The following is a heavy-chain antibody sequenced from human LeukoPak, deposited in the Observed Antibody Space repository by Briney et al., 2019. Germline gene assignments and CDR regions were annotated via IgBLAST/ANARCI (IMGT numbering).Heavy chain of an antibody. J-gene: IGHJ3*02. CDR1: GFFFSNYW. CDR2: INLDGNGR. Sequence: EGSLRLSCAASGFFFSNYWMSWVRQAQGKGLEWVANINLDGNGRFYVDSVKGRFTISRDNNKKSVYLQMNSLRAEDTAVYYCARDTDDFQGLDIWGQGTRVTVSS. V-gene: IGHV3-7*01. CDR3: ARDTDDFQGLDI. D-gene: IGHD3-3*01.